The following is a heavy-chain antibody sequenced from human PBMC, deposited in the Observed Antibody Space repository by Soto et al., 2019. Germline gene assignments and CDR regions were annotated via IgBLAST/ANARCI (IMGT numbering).Heavy chain of an antibody. CDR2: INHSGST. D-gene: IGHD2-8*02. V-gene: IGHV4-34*01. CDR3: ERDKITGLFDY. Sequence: SETLSLICAVYGGSFSGYYWTWIRQPPGTGLEWIGEINHSGSTNYNPSPKSRVTISVDTSKNQFSLKLTSVTAADTAVYYCERDKITGLFDYWGQGTLVTVSS. J-gene: IGHJ4*02. CDR1: GGSFSGYY.